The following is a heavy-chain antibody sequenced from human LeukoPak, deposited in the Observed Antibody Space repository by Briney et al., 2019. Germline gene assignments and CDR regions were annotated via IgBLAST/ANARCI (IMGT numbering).Heavy chain of an antibody. J-gene: IGHJ4*02. CDR3: ARIPHADYADAQ. CDR2: ISSSGGTM. D-gene: IGHD4-17*01. Sequence: PGGSLRLSCEASGFTVSSFEINWVRQAPGKGLEWVSYISSSGGTMDYADSVKGRFTVSRDNGKKLVHLQLNSLRAEDTAVYFCARIPHADYADAQWGQGTLVIVSS. V-gene: IGHV3-48*03. CDR1: GFTVSSFE.